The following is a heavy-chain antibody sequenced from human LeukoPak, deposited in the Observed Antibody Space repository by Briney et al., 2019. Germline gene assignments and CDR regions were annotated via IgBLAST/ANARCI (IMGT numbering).Heavy chain of an antibody. CDR1: GGSFSGYY. J-gene: IGHJ3*02. D-gene: IGHD3-3*01. V-gene: IGHV4-34*01. CDR2: INHSGST. Sequence: SETLSLTCAVYGGSFSGYYWSWIRQPTGKGLEWIGEINHSGSTNYNPSLKSRVTISVDTSKNQFSLKLSSVTAADTAVYYCARGRYDFWSGYRMRAFDIWGQGTMVTVSS. CDR3: ARGRYDFWSGYRMRAFDI.